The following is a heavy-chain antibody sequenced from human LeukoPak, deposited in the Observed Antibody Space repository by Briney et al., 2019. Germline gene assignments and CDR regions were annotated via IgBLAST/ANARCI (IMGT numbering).Heavy chain of an antibody. CDR3: ASIAVAGTGVGY. D-gene: IGHD6-19*01. CDR2: IIPIFGTA. V-gene: IGHV1-69*05. Sequence: SVKVSCKXSGGTFSSNAISWVRQAPRQGLEWMGGIIPIFGTANYAQKFQGRVTITTDESTSTAYMELSSLRSEDTAVYYCASIAVAGTGVGYWGQGTLVTVSS. CDR1: GGTFSSNA. J-gene: IGHJ4*02.